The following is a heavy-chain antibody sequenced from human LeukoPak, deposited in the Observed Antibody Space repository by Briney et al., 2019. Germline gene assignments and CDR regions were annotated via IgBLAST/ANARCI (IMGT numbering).Heavy chain of an antibody. Sequence: GASVKVSCKVSGYTLTELSMHWVRQAPGKGLEWMGGFDPEDGETIYAQKFQGRVTMTEDTSTDTAYMELSSLRSEDTAVYYCASNQLEPPHYYYYGMDVWGQGTTVTVSS. D-gene: IGHD1-1*01. CDR1: GYTLTELS. CDR2: FDPEDGET. CDR3: ASNQLEPPHYYYYGMDV. V-gene: IGHV1-24*01. J-gene: IGHJ6*02.